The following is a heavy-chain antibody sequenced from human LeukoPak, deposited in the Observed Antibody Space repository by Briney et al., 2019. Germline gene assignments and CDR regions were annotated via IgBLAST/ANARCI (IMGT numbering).Heavy chain of an antibody. J-gene: IGHJ4*02. CDR2: IIPIFGTA. D-gene: IGHD3-10*01. Sequence: ASVKVSCKASGGTFSSYAISWVRQAPGQGLEWMGGIIPIFGTANYAQKFQGRVTITTDTSTSTAYMELRSLRSDDTAVYYCARDTMDYYGSGSYGYWGQGTLVTVSS. CDR3: ARDTMDYYGSGSYGY. V-gene: IGHV1-69*05. CDR1: GGTFSSYA.